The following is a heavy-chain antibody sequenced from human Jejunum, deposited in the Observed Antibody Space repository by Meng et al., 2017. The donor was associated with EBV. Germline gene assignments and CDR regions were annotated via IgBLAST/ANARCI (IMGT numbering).Heavy chain of an antibody. Sequence: LVQSGAAGKKLGASVKFSCKASAYPFAGYYSNWGQQAPGQGLEWMGRINPNSGGANYAQKFQGRVTMTRDTSISTAYMELSRLRSDDTAVYYCAREGLVGDLRYFDLWGRGTLVTVSS. CDR1: AYPFAGYY. D-gene: IGHD3-16*01. J-gene: IGHJ2*01. V-gene: IGHV1-2*03. CDR3: AREGLVGDLRYFDL. CDR2: INPNSGGA.